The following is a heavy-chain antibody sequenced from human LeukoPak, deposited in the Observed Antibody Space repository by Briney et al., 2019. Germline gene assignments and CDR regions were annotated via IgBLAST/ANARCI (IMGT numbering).Heavy chain of an antibody. J-gene: IGHJ4*02. CDR2: INHSGNT. CDR3: ARHPPRS. CDR1: GGSISSSNW. Sequence: SGTLSLTCAVSGGSISSSNWWSWVRQPPGKGLEWIGEINHSGNTNYNPSLKSRVTMSVDTSKNQFSLNLSSVTAADTAVYYCARHPPRSWGQGTLVTVSS. V-gene: IGHV4-4*02.